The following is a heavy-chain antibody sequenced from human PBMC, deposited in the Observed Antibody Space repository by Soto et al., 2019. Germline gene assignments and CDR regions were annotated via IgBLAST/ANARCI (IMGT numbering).Heavy chain of an antibody. J-gene: IGHJ4*02. D-gene: IGHD6-13*01. CDR1: GGTFRNYA. Sequence: QVQLVQSGAEAKKPGSSVKLSCKTSGGTFRNYAINWVRQAPGQGLEWMGGSIPVFGTANYAQTFQGRFTIPADESTSTAYMELSSLRSEDTAVYYCAIPLPKQQLVRGAFDHWGQGTLVTVAS. CDR3: AIPLPKQQLVRGAFDH. CDR2: SIPVFGTA. V-gene: IGHV1-69*01.